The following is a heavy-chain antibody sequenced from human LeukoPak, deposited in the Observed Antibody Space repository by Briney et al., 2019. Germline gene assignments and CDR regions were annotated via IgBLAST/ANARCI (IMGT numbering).Heavy chain of an antibody. J-gene: IGHJ4*02. CDR3: ARELEDNSGYYYYDL. V-gene: IGHV3-21*01. Sequence: GGSLRLSCAASGFTFSSYSMNWVRQAPGQRLEWVSSISSRQTYRFYADSVKGRLTISSDNDKKLLHLQMSNLRADDTAVYYCARELEDNSGYYYYDLWGQGTLVAVSS. CDR2: ISSRQTYR. D-gene: IGHD3-22*01. CDR1: GFTFSSYS.